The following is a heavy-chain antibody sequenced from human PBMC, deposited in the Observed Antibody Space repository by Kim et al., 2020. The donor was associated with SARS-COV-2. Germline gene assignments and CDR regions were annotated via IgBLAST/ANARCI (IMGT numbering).Heavy chain of an antibody. CDR3: ARESGERGIDAFDV. Sequence: ASVKVSCKASGYSFTVHFIHWVRQAPGQGLEWRGRINPNSGGTNYAQKFQGRVTMTMDTSISSAYMELSRLRSDDTGVYFCARESGERGIDAFDVWGQGTMVTVSS. CDR1: GYSFTVHF. CDR2: INPNSGGT. D-gene: IGHD3-10*01. J-gene: IGHJ3*01. V-gene: IGHV1-2*05.